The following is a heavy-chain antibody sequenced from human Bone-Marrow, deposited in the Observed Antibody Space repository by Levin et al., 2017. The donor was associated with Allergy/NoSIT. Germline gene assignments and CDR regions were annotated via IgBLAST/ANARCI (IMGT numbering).Heavy chain of an antibody. CDR3: ARLLAEGSSDWYTAFDI. D-gene: IGHD6-19*01. J-gene: IGHJ3*02. CDR1: GDSIKNYY. Sequence: SETLSLICNVSGDSIKNYYWTWIRQPPGKGLEWIAYIFYTGSANYNPSLKSRVSMSVDAANNHFSLKHNSVTAADTAMYYCARLLAEGSSDWYTAFDIWGQGTLVTVS. V-gene: IGHV4-59*01. CDR2: IFYTGSA.